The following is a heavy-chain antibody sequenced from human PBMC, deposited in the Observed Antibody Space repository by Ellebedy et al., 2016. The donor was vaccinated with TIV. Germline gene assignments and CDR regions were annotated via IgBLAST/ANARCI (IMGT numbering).Heavy chain of an antibody. V-gene: IGHV2-70*01. CDR3: ARSGYGDYSNYFDY. J-gene: IGHJ4*02. CDR2: INWDYDT. CDR1: GFSLTTSGMC. D-gene: IGHD4-17*01. Sequence: SGPTLVKPTQTLTLTCTFSGFSLTTSGMCVSWIRQPPGKALEWLALINWDYDTYYSTSLKTRLTLSKDTSKNQVVLTMTNMDPADTATYYCARSGYGDYSNYFDYWGQGTLVTVSS.